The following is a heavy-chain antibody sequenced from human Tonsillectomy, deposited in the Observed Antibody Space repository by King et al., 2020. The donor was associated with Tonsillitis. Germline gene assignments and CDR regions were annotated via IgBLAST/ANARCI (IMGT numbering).Heavy chain of an antibody. Sequence: QLVQSGGGLVRPGGSLRLSCAASGFSFSSYEMNWVRQAPGKGLEWVAYINSGGSTMFFAESARGRFTLSRDNAKNSLYLQLNSLRAEDTAVYYCARAESGPTYFYMDVWGKGTTVTVSS. CDR2: INSGGSTM. CDR1: GFSFSSYE. J-gene: IGHJ6*03. V-gene: IGHV3-48*03. CDR3: ARAESGPTYFYMDV.